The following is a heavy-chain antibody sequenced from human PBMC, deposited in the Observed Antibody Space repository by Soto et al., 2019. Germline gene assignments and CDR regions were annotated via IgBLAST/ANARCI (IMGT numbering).Heavy chain of an antibody. CDR3: VRDGTKTLRDWFDP. Sequence: DTLSLTCTVSGASISGFYWSWIRKSAGKGLEWIGRIYATGTTDYNPSLKSRVMMSVDTSKKQFSLKLRSVTAADTAVYYCVRDGTKTLRDWFDPWGQGISVTVSP. V-gene: IGHV4-4*07. CDR2: IYATGTT. J-gene: IGHJ5*02. D-gene: IGHD1-1*01. CDR1: GASISGFY.